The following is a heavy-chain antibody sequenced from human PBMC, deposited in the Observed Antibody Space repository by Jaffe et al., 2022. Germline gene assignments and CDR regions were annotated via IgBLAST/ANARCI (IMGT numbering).Heavy chain of an antibody. CDR2: IYTSGST. CDR1: GGSISSGSYY. J-gene: IGHJ4*02. CDR3: ARDPIRLGESASDY. V-gene: IGHV4-61*02. Sequence: QVQLQESGPGLVKPSQTLSLTCTVSGGSISSGSYYWSWIRQPAGKGLEWIGRIYTSGSTNYNPSLKSRVTISVDTSKNQFSLKLSSVTAADTAVYYCARDPIRLGESASDYWGQGTLVTVSS. D-gene: IGHD3-16*01.